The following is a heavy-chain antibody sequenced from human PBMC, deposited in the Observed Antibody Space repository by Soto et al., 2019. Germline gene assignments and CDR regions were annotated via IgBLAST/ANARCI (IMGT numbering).Heavy chain of an antibody. CDR3: AREAYCGGDCLGAFDI. CDR1: GGSISSYY. CDR2: IYYSGST. Sequence: SETLSLTCTVSGGSISSYYWSWIRQPPGKGLEWIGYIYYSGSTNYNPSLKSRVTISVDTSKNQFSLKLSSVTAADTAVYYCAREAYCGGDCLGAFDIWGQGTMVA. J-gene: IGHJ3*02. V-gene: IGHV4-59*01. D-gene: IGHD2-21*02.